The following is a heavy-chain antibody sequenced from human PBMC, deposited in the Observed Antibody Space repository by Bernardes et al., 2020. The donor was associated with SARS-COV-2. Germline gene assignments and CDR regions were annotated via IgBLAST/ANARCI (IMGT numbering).Heavy chain of an antibody. J-gene: IGHJ3*02. CDR1: GGSISSGGYS. V-gene: IGHV4-30-2*01. CDR3: ASSSNRPLDAYDI. Sequence: SETLSLTCAVSGGSISSGGYSWSWIRQPPGKGLEWIGYIYHSGSTYYNPSLKSRVTISVDRSKNQFSLKLSSVTAADTAVYYCASSSNRPLDAYDIWGQGTMVTVSS. CDR2: IYHSGST. D-gene: IGHD2-8*01.